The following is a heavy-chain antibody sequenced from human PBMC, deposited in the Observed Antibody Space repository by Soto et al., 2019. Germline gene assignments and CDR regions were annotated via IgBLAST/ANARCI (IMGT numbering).Heavy chain of an antibody. CDR1: GGSISSGDYY. D-gene: IGHD3-3*01. V-gene: IGHV4-30-4*01. Sequence: LSLTCTVSGGSISSGDYYWSWIRQPPGKGLEWIGYIYYSGSTYHNPSLKSRVTISVDTSKNQFSLKLSSVTAADTAVYYCARDGVHGRPNWFDPWGQGTLVTVSS. CDR2: IYYSGST. CDR3: ARDGVHGRPNWFDP. J-gene: IGHJ5*02.